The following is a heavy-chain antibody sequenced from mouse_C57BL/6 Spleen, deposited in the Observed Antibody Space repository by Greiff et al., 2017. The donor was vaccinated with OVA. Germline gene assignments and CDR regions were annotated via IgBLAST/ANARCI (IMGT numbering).Heavy chain of an antibody. Sequence: DVKLVESGGGLVQPGGSLKLSCAASGFTFSDYYMYWVRQTPEKRLEWVAYISNGGGSTYYPDTVKGRFTISRDNAKNTLYLQMSRLKSEDTAMYYCARGSYAMDYWGQGTSVTVSS. CDR2: ISNGGGST. CDR3: ARGSYAMDY. V-gene: IGHV5-12*01. CDR1: GFTFSDYY. J-gene: IGHJ4*01.